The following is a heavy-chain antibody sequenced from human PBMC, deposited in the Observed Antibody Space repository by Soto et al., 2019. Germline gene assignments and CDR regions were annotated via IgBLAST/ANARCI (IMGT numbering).Heavy chain of an antibody. D-gene: IGHD1-1*01. CDR2: IYYSGST. J-gene: IGHJ4*02. CDR1: GGSVSSGSYY. CDR3: ARTTLERPTFFDY. V-gene: IGHV4-61*01. Sequence: SETLSLTCTVSGGSVSSGSYYWSWIRQPPGKGLECIGYIYYSGSTNYNPSLKSRVTISVDTSKNQFSLKLSSVTAADTAVYYCARTTLERPTFFDYWGQGTLVTVSS.